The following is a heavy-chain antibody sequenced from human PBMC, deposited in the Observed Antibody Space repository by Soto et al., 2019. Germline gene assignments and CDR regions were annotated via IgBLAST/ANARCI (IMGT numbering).Heavy chain of an antibody. CDR1: GGSISSSSYY. CDR2: IYYSGST. V-gene: IGHV4-39*01. D-gene: IGHD3-3*01. CDR3: ARTQRITIFGVVNQGPNYFDY. J-gene: IGHJ4*02. Sequence: PSETLSLTCTVSGGSISSSSYYWGWIRQPPGKGLEWIGSIYYSGSTYYNPSLKSRVTISVDTAKNQSSLKLSSVTAADTAGYYCARTQRITIFGVVNQGPNYFDYWGQGTLVTVSS.